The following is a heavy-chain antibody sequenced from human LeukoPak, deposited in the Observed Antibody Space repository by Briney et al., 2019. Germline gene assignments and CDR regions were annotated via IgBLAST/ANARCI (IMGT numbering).Heavy chain of an antibody. Sequence: GRSLRLSCAASGLTFNSYAMHWVRQAPGKGLEWVGHIKNKTNGGTTDYAAPVKGRFVISRDDSKNTLYLQMNSLRTEDTAVYYCARGLCTSTSCYQGPFDYWGQGMLVTVSS. CDR2: IKNKTNGGTT. V-gene: IGHV3-15*01. CDR1: GLTFNSYA. D-gene: IGHD2-2*01. J-gene: IGHJ4*02. CDR3: ARGLCTSTSCYQGPFDY.